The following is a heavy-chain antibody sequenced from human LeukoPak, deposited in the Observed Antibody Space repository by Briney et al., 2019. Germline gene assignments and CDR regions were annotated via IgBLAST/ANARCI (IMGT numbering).Heavy chain of an antibody. CDR2: IYYSGST. CDR3: ARGNTAMVNGNYYYGMDV. J-gene: IGHJ6*02. D-gene: IGHD5-18*01. Sequence: SETLSLTCTVSGGSISSYYWSWIRQPPGKGLEWIGYIYYSGSTNYNPSLKSRVTISVDTSKNQFSLKLSSVTAADTAVYYCARGNTAMVNGNYYYGMDVWGQGTTVTVSS. V-gene: IGHV4-59*01. CDR1: GGSISSYY.